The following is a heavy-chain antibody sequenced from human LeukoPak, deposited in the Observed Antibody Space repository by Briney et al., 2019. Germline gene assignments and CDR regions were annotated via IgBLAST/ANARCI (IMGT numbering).Heavy chain of an antibody. V-gene: IGHV1-46*01. D-gene: IGHD2-21*02. CDR3: ARFNCGADCYTDY. Sequence: ASVKVSCKASGYTFTNYYMHWVRQAPGQGLEWMGIINPSGGSATYAQKFQGRVTVIRDTSTGTVYMELSSLRSEDTAVYYCARFNCGADCYTDYWGQGTLVTVPS. J-gene: IGHJ4*02. CDR2: INPSGGSA. CDR1: GYTFTNYY.